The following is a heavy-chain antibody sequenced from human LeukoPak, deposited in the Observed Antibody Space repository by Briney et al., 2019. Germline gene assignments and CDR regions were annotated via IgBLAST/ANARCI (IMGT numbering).Heavy chain of an antibody. CDR1: GYTFTAYY. J-gene: IGHJ2*01. D-gene: IGHD7-27*01. CDR3: AIQPWGSGNNWYFDL. Sequence: GASVKVSCKASGYTFTAYYIHWVRQAPGQGLEWMGWISPNSGGTDYAQKFQGRVTMTRDTSISTAYMELSSLRSYDTAVYYCAIQPWGSGNNWYFDLWGRGTLVTVSS. V-gene: IGHV1-2*02. CDR2: ISPNSGGT.